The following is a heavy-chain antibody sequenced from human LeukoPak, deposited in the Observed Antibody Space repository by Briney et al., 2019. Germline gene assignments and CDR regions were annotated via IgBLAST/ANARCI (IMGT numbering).Heavy chain of an antibody. CDR1: GFTFSTYW. D-gene: IGHD5-18*01. V-gene: IGHV3-7*01. CDR2: IRQDGSDK. J-gene: IGHJ4*02. Sequence: LSGGSLRLSCAASGFTFSTYWMSWVRQAPGKGLEWVANIRQDGSDKYYVDSVKGRFTISRDNAKNSLYLQMNSLRAEDTAVYYCARAYSGDGNGYDYWGQGTLVTVSS. CDR3: ARAYSGDGNGYDY.